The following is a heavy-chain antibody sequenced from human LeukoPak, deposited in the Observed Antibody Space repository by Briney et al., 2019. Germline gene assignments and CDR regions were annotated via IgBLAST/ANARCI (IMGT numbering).Heavy chain of an antibody. J-gene: IGHJ4*02. CDR2: IRYDGSNK. Sequence: PGGSLRLSCAASGFTFSSYGMHWVRQAPGKGLEWVAFIRYDGSNKYYADSVKGRFTISRDNAKNSLYLQMNSLRAEDTAVYYCARSGSSGWYECDYWGQGTLVTVSS. CDR3: ARSGSSGWYECDY. V-gene: IGHV3-30*02. CDR1: GFTFSSYG. D-gene: IGHD6-19*01.